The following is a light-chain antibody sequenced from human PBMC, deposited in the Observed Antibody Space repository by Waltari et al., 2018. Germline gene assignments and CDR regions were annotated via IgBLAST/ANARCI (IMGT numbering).Light chain of an antibody. CDR2: WAS. V-gene: IGKV4-1*01. Sequence: DIVMTQSPDSLAVSLGERATINCKSSQTISYSSNNKNYLTWYPKKPGQPPRLLISWASSRESGVPDRFSGSGSGTDFTLTISSLQVEDVAIYYCQQYYSVPLTFGQGTKVGIK. J-gene: IGKJ1*01. CDR3: QQYYSVPLT. CDR1: QTISYSSNNKNY.